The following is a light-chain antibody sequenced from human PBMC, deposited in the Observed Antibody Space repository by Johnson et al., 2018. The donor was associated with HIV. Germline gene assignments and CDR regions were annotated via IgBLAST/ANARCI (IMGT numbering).Light chain of an antibody. Sequence: QPVLTQPPSVSAAPGQKVTISCSGSSSNIGNNYVSWYQQLPGTAPKLLIYYNNKRPSGIPDRFSGSKSGTSATLGITGLQTGDEADYYCGTWDSSLSAFYVFGTGTKVTVL. J-gene: IGLJ1*01. CDR1: SSNIGNNY. V-gene: IGLV1-51*01. CDR2: YNN. CDR3: GTWDSSLSAFYV.